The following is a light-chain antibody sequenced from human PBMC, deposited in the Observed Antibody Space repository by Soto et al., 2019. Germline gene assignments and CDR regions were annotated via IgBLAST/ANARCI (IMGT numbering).Light chain of an antibody. J-gene: IGKJ1*01. CDR1: QSVSSY. CDR3: QQRSNLPWT. V-gene: IGKV3-11*01. CDR2: DAS. Sequence: EIVLTQSPATLSLSPGERATLSCRASQSVSSYLAWYQQKRGQAPRLLIYDASKRATGIPARFSGSGSGTDFTLTISSLEPEDFAVYYCQQRSNLPWTFGQGTKVEIK.